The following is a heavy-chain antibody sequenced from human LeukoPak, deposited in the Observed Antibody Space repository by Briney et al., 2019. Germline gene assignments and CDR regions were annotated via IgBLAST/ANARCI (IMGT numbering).Heavy chain of an antibody. CDR2: ISYDGSNK. J-gene: IGHJ6*03. Sequence: PGGSLRLSCAASGFTFSSYGMHWVRQAPGKGLEWVAVISYDGSNKYYADSVKGRFTISRDNSKNTLYLQMNSLRAEDTAVYYCAKELYSGYDRGDYYYYMDVWGKGTTVTVSS. CDR3: AKELYSGYDRGDYYYYMDV. V-gene: IGHV3-30*18. D-gene: IGHD5-12*01. CDR1: GFTFSSYG.